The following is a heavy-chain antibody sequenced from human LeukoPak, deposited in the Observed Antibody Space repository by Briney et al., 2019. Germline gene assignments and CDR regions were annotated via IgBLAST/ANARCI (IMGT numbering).Heavy chain of an antibody. D-gene: IGHD2/OR15-2a*01. CDR1: GYTFTGYY. CDR2: INPNSGGT. Sequence: ASVKVSCKASGYTFTGYYIHWVRQAPGQGPEWVGWINPNSGGTFYAQKFQGRVTMTRDTPINTAYMELSRLTSDDTAVYYCARPYCNGTSCYTSNWFDPWGQGTLVTVSS. V-gene: IGHV1-2*02. J-gene: IGHJ5*02. CDR3: ARPYCNGTSCYTSNWFDP.